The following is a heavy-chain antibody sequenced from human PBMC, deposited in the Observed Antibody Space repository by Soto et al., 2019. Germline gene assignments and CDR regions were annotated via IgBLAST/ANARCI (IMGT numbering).Heavy chain of an antibody. CDR3: TSDLGEVSAI. Sequence: WGSLRLSCAASGFGFSSSTMSWVRQAPGKGLEWFSAISSSSSYIYYAASLKGRFSISRDNDKNSLYLQMHSLRAEDPALYYCTSDLGEVSAIWCQGDLVTVSS. V-gene: IGHV3-21*01. CDR2: ISSSSSYI. D-gene: IGHD3-10*01. CDR1: GFGFSSST. J-gene: IGHJ4*02.